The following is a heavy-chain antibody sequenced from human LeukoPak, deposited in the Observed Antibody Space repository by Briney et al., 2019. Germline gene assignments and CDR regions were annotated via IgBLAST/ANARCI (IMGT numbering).Heavy chain of an antibody. V-gene: IGHV3-48*03. J-gene: IGHJ6*03. CDR3: ARTGYSRSERDYYYYMDV. D-gene: IGHD6-13*01. CDR1: GFTFSSYE. Sequence: GGSLRLSCAASGFTFSSYEMNWVRQPPGKGLEGVSYISSSGSTIYYADSVKGRFTISRDNAKNSLYLQMNSLRAEDTAVYYCARTGYSRSERDYYYYMDVWGKGTTVTISS. CDR2: ISSSGSTI.